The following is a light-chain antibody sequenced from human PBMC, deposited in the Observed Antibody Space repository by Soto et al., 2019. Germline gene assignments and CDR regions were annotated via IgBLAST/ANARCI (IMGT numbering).Light chain of an antibody. Sequence: QSVLTQPASVSGSPGQSITISCTGTSSEVGGYNYVSWYQNHPSKAPKLNNYEVNNQPSGVSKPFSGSKSGNTASLTISGLQPEDEADYYCSSYTTSNTRQIVFGTGTKVTVL. J-gene: IGLJ1*01. CDR1: SSEVGGYNY. CDR3: SSYTTSNTRQIV. CDR2: EVN. V-gene: IGLV2-14*01.